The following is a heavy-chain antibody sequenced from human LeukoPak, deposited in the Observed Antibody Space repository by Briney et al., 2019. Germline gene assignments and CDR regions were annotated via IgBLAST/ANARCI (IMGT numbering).Heavy chain of an antibody. CDR3: GRETDFGVVTN. V-gene: IGHV6-1*01. D-gene: IGHD3-3*01. CDR2: TYYRSQQWHS. J-gene: IGHJ4*02. Sequence: SQTLSLTFTFTGSGASSGSAGWHWIWQSPSRGLEWLGRTYYRSQQWHSDYAPSVKGRITLNPDTSKNQSSLQLNSMAPEDTTVYYCGRETDFGVVTNWGQGTLVTVSS. CDR1: GSGASSGSAG.